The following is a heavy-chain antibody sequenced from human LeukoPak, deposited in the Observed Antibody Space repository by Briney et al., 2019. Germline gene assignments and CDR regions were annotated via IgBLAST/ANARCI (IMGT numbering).Heavy chain of an antibody. CDR1: GYTLTKFS. D-gene: IGHD4-17*01. CDR2: FDPKEGET. V-gene: IGHV1-24*01. Sequence: ASVKVSCKVSGYTLTKFSIHWVRQAPGKGLEWMGGFDPKEGETIYAQEFQGRVTMTEDTSTDTAYMELSSLRSEDTAVYYCALWRAGYGDYYYLDPWGQGTLVTVSS. CDR3: ALWRAGYGDYYYLDP. J-gene: IGHJ5*02.